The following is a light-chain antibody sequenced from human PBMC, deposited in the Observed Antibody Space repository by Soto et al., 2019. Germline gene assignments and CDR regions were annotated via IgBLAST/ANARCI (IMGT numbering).Light chain of an antibody. J-gene: IGLJ2*01. CDR2: EDN. CDR1: SGSIASNY. CDR3: QSYDSSNAVV. V-gene: IGLV6-57*04. Sequence: NFMLTQPHSVSESPGKTVTISCTRSSGSIASNYVQWYQQRPGSAPTTVFYEDNQRPSGVPDRFSGSIDSSSNSASLTISGLKTEDEADYYCQSYDSSNAVVFGGGTKLTVL.